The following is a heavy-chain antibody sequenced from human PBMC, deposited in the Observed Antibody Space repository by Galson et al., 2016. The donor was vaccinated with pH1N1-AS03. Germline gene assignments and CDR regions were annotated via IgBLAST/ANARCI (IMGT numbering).Heavy chain of an antibody. Sequence: SLRLSCAASGFTFYSYAMTWVRQAPGKGLEWVSAISGGVGHTYYADSVKGRFTISRDNSKDTLYLQMSSLEVEDTALYYCASLPARGVYGTHFDSWGQGTLVSVSS. D-gene: IGHD3-10*01. CDR3: ASLPARGVYGTHFDS. CDR1: GFTFYSYA. J-gene: IGHJ4*02. V-gene: IGHV3-23*01. CDR2: ISGGVGHT.